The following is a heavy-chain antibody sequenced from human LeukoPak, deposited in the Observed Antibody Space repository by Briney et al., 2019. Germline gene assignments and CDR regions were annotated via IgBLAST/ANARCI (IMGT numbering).Heavy chain of an antibody. Sequence: GGSLRLSCAASGFIFSEYAMNWVRQAPGKGLEWVSVVGGTGETHYTDSVKGRFTISRDNSKNTLSLQMNSLRPEDTAIYYCAKDSTARNGIYDPFGIWGQGTMVTISS. D-gene: IGHD2-8*01. CDR1: GFIFSEYA. J-gene: IGHJ3*02. CDR2: VGGTGET. V-gene: IGHV3-23*01. CDR3: AKDSTARNGIYDPFGI.